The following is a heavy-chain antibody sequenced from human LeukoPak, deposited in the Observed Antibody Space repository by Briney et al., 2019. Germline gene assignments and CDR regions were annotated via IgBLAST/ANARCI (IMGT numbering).Heavy chain of an antibody. D-gene: IGHD2-15*01. CDR2: ISSSSSYI. V-gene: IGHV3-21*01. J-gene: IGHJ4*02. CDR3: AREGDVVVVAANDY. Sequence: GGSLRLSCAASGFTFSSYSMNWVRQAPGKGLEWVSSISSSSSYIYYADSVKGRFTISRDNAKNSMYLQMNSLRAEDTAVYYCAREGDVVVVAANDYWGQGTLVTVSS. CDR1: GFTFSSYS.